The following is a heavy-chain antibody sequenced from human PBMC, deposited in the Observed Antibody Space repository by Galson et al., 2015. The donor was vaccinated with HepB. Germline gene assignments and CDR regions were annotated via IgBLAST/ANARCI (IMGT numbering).Heavy chain of an antibody. J-gene: IGHJ4*02. Sequence: SLRLSCAASGFTVSSNYMSWVRQAPGKGLEWVSVIYSGGSTYYADSVKGRFTISRDNSKNTLYLQMNSLRAEDTAVYYCARVRGRGWYGRPTGFDYWGQGTLVTVSS. CDR2: IYSGGST. CDR1: GFTVSSNY. D-gene: IGHD6-19*01. V-gene: IGHV3-53*01. CDR3: ARVRGRGWYGRPTGFDY.